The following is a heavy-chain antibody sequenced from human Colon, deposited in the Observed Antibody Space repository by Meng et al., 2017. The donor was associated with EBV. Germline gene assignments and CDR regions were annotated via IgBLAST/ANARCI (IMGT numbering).Heavy chain of an antibody. V-gene: IGHV4-30-4*01. CDR1: GDSISSTDYY. CDR3: ARVTGKIYYDGSGYPEAFDY. D-gene: IGHD3-22*01. Sequence: QVKRQAPAPGLVNPLQPLSLTAPVPGDSISSTDYYWSWVRQPPGKGLEWTGYIYYSGSRYYNPSLKSRVTISVDTSKNQFSLKLSSVTAADTAVYYCARVTGKIYYDGSGYPEAFDYWGQGTLVTVSS. CDR2: IYYSGSR. J-gene: IGHJ4*02.